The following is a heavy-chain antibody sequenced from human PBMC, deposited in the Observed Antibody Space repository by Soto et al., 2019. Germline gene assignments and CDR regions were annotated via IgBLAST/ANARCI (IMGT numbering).Heavy chain of an antibody. V-gene: IGHV2-5*02. CDR1: GFSLSSIGVG. Sequence: ITLKESGPTLVKPTQTLTLTCTFSGFSLSSIGVGVGWIRQPPGKALEWLGILYWDDDKHYSPSLKSRISIAKDTSKDQVVLTLTNMDPVDTATYYCARTIVVVPTAHDAFDVWGQGTMVTVSS. CDR2: LYWDDDK. J-gene: IGHJ3*01. D-gene: IGHD2-2*01. CDR3: ARTIVVVPTAHDAFDV.